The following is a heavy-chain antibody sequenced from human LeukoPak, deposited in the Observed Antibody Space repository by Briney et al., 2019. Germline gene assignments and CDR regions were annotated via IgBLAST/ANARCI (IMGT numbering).Heavy chain of an antibody. Sequence: SGGSLRLSCAASGFTFSSYGMHWVRQAPGKGLEWVAVIWYDGGNKYYADSVKGRFTISRDNSKNTLYLQMNSLRAEDTAVYYCAKTISITMIVVSTPSFDYWGQGTLVTVSS. CDR1: GFTFSSYG. V-gene: IGHV3-30*02. J-gene: IGHJ4*02. D-gene: IGHD3-22*01. CDR3: AKTISITMIVVSTPSFDY. CDR2: IWYDGGNK.